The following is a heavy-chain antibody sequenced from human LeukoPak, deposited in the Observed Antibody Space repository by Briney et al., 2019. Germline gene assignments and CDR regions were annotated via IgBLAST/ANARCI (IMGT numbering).Heavy chain of an antibody. CDR1: GFTFSYYA. Sequence: PGGSLRLSCSASGFTFSYYAIHWVRQAPGKGLEGVALIWSDGSNKYYAESVKGGITISRDNSKNTVYLQMNSLRAEDTAVYYCARELFGSGSCPDGWGQGTLVTVSS. D-gene: IGHD3-10*01. V-gene: IGHV3-33*01. CDR2: IWSDGSNK. J-gene: IGHJ4*02. CDR3: ARELFGSGSCPDG.